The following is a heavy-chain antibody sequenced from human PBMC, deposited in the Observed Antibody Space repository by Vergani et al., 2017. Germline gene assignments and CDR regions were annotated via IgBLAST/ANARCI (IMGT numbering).Heavy chain of an antibody. CDR2: IWYDGSNK. CDR1: GFTFSSYG. J-gene: IGHJ6*02. V-gene: IGHV3-33*01. Sequence: VQLLESGGGLVQPGGSLRLSCAASGFTFSSYGMHWVRQAPGKGLEWVAVIWYDGSNKYYADSVKGRFTISRDNSKNTLYLQMNSLRAEDTAVYYCARDRQNWNYVGYYYYYGMDVWGQGTTVTVSS. D-gene: IGHD1-7*01. CDR3: ARDRQNWNYVGYYYYYGMDV.